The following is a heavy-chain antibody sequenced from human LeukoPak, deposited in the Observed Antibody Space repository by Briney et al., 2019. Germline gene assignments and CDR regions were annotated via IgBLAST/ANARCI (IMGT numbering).Heavy chain of an antibody. J-gene: IGHJ3*02. V-gene: IGHV3-15*07. D-gene: IGHD5-18*01. CDR1: GFTFSNAW. CDR3: TTEGYGDAFDI. Sequence: GGSLRLSCAASGFTFSNAWMNWVRQAPGKGLEWVGRIKSKTYGGTTDYAAPVKGRFTISRDDSKKTLYQQMSSLKTEDTAVYYCTTEGYGDAFDIWGQGTMVTVSS. CDR2: IKSKTYGGTT.